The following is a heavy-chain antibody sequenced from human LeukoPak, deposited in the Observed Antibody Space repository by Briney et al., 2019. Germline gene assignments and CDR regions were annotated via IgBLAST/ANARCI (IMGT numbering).Heavy chain of an antibody. D-gene: IGHD2-2*01. CDR3: AREGNYCSSTSCLYYFDY. CDR2: ISSSGSTI. CDR1: GFTFSDYY. Sequence: GGSLRLSCAASGFTFSDYYMSWIRQAPGKGLEWVSYISSSGSTIYYADSVKGRFTISRDNAKNSLYLQMNSLRAEDTAVYYCAREGNYCSSTSCLYYFDYWGQGTLVTVSS. V-gene: IGHV3-11*04. J-gene: IGHJ4*02.